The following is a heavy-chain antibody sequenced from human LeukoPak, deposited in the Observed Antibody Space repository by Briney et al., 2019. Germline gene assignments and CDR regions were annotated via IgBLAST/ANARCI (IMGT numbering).Heavy chain of an antibody. V-gene: IGHV4-39*01. CDR1: GGSISSSSYY. Sequence: PSETLSPTCTVSGGSISSSSYYWGWIRQPPGKGLEWIGSIYYSGSTYYNPSLKSRVTISVDTSKNQFSLKLSSVTAADTAVYYCARHETARAVVIPGDYWGQGTLVTVSS. J-gene: IGHJ4*02. CDR3: ARHETARAVVIPGDY. CDR2: IYYSGST. D-gene: IGHD3-22*01.